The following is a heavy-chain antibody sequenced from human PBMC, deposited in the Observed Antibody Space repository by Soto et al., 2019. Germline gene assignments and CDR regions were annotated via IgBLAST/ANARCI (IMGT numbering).Heavy chain of an antibody. V-gene: IGHV2-5*02. CDR2: IYWDDDE. J-gene: IGHJ6*02. Sequence: SGPTLVNPTQTLTLTCTFSGFSLNTGGVGVGWVRQPRGKAMEWLALIYWDDDERYRPSLRSRLNITKDTINNQVVLTMTNMDPEDTATYYCVRNWRYYGCDYYCGMDAWGQGTTVTVSS. CDR1: GFSLNTGGVG. CDR3: VRNWRYYGCDYYCGMDA. D-gene: IGHD3-10*01.